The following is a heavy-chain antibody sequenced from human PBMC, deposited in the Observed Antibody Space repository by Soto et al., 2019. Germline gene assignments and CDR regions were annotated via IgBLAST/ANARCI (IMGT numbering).Heavy chain of an antibody. CDR2: VYHTGGT. D-gene: IGHD2-21*01. CDR3: TEEIVASGGNNYFDP. J-gene: IGHJ5*02. CDR1: GCTVASSHW. Sequence: SETLSLTCGVSGCTVASSHWWSWVRQSPGGGLEWIGNVYHTGGTNFNPSLQSRVTISVDKSKNQFSLRLNSLTAADTAVYFFTEEIVASGGNNYFDPWGPGTLVTVSS. V-gene: IGHV4-4*02.